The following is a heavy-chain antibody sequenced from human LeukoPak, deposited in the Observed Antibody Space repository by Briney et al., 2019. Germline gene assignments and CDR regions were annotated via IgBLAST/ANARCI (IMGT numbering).Heavy chain of an antibody. J-gene: IGHJ3*02. Sequence: GGSLRLSCAASGFTFSSYSMNWVRQAPGKGLEWVSYISSSSSTIYYADSVKGRFTISRDNVKNSLYLQMNSLRAEDTAVYYCARSHRSSGYYGDAFDIWGQGTMVTVSS. D-gene: IGHD3-22*01. CDR1: GFTFSSYS. CDR2: ISSSSSTI. CDR3: ARSHRSSGYYGDAFDI. V-gene: IGHV3-48*01.